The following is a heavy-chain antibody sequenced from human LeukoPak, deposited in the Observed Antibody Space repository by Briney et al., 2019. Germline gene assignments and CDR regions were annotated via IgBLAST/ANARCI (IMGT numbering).Heavy chain of an antibody. CDR1: GFTFSSYW. V-gene: IGHV3-7*01. CDR2: IKQDGSEK. Sequence: GGSLRLSCAASGFTFSSYWMSWVRQTPGKGLEWVANIKQDGSEKDYVDSVKSRFTISRDNAKNSLYLQMNSLRVEDTAVYYCGRHGGAFEMWGQGTMVTVST. CDR3: GRHGGAFEM. J-gene: IGHJ3*02.